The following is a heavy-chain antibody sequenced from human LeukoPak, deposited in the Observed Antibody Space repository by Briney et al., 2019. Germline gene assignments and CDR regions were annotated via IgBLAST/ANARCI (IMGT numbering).Heavy chain of an antibody. D-gene: IGHD6-13*01. V-gene: IGHV4-34*01. CDR2: INHSGST. Sequence: PSGTLSLTCAVYGGSFSGYYWSWIRQPPGKGLEWIGEINHSGSTNYNPSLKSRVTISVDTSKNQFSLKLSSVTAEDTAVYYCARDRPAGTFGWFDPWGQGTLVTVSS. J-gene: IGHJ5*02. CDR3: ARDRPAGTFGWFDP. CDR1: GGSFSGYY.